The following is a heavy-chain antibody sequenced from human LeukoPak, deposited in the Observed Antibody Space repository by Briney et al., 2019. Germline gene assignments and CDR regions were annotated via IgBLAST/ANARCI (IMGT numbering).Heavy chain of an antibody. CDR3: ARVQRGYCSSTSCYYFDF. CDR2: ISSSGSTI. Sequence: PGGSLRLSCAASGFTFSSYEMNWVRQAPGKGLEWVSYISSSGSTIYYADSVKGRFTISRDNAKNSLYLQMNSLRAEDTAVYYCARVQRGYCSSTSCYYFDFWGQGTLVTVSS. V-gene: IGHV3-48*03. D-gene: IGHD2-2*01. CDR1: GFTFSSYE. J-gene: IGHJ4*02.